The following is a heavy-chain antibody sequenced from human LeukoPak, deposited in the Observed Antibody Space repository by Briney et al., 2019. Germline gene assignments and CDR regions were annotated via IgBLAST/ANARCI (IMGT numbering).Heavy chain of an antibody. V-gene: IGHV4-4*07. CDR3: ARRTDCSSTSCYLGYFDY. D-gene: IGHD2-2*01. J-gene: IGHJ4*02. Sequence: SETLSLTCTVSGGSITSYYWNWIRQPAGKGLEWIGRIDTSGSTNYNPSLKSRVTMSVDTSKNQFSLKLSSVTAADTAVYYCARRTDCSSTSCYLGYFDYWGQGTLVTVSS. CDR2: IDTSGST. CDR1: GGSITSYY.